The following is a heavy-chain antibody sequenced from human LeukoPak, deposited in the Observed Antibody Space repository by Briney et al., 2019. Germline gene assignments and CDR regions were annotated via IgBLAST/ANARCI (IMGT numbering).Heavy chain of an antibody. J-gene: IGHJ3*02. V-gene: IGHV3-21*01. CDR1: GFTFSSYS. Sequence: GGSLRLSCAASGFTFSSYSMNWVRQAPGKGLEWVSSISSSSSYIYYADSVKGRFTISRDNAKNSLYLQMNSLRAEDTAVYYCARALMVYAGRDLAFDIWGQGTMVTVSS. CDR2: ISSSSSYI. CDR3: ARALMVYAGRDLAFDI. D-gene: IGHD2-8*01.